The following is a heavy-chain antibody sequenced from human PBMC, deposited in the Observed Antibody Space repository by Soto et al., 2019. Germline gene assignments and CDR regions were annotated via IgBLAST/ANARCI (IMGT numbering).Heavy chain of an antibody. J-gene: IGHJ6*02. CDR2: IIPIFGTA. Sequence: QVQLVQSGAEVKKPGSSVKVSCKASGGTFSSYAISWVRQAPGQGLEWMGGIIPIFGTANYAQKFQGRVTITADESTSTVYMELSSLRSEDTAVYYCARDPYYYGSGSSYYYYYGMDVWGQGTTVTVSS. D-gene: IGHD3-10*01. CDR1: GGTFSSYA. CDR3: ARDPYYYGSGSSYYYYYGMDV. V-gene: IGHV1-69*01.